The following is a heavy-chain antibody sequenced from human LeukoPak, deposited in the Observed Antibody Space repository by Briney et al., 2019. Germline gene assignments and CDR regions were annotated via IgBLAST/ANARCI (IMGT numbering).Heavy chain of an antibody. CDR1: GFTFSSYA. J-gene: IGHJ6*03. Sequence: GGSLRLSCAASGFTFSSYAMSWVRQATGKGLEWVSAIGTAGDTYYPGSVKGRFTISRENAKNSLYLQMNSLRAGDTAVYYCARGTGGYVVVPAWGKTDYYYMDVWGKGTTVTVSS. CDR3: ARGTGGYVVVPAWGKTDYYYMDV. D-gene: IGHD2-2*01. V-gene: IGHV3-13*01. CDR2: IGTAGDT.